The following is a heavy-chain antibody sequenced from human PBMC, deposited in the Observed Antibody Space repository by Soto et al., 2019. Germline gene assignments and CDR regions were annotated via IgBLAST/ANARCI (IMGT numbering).Heavy chain of an antibody. CDR1: GFSFSSYN. J-gene: IGHJ4*02. D-gene: IGHD3-22*01. V-gene: IGHV3-48*02. Sequence: GGSLRLSCVASGFSFSSYNMNWVRQAPGKGLEWISYIGTSGTTIYYADSVKGRFTISRDNARYSLSLQMNSLRDEDTAVYYCARDRFSVISGYYKAFDYWGQGTLVTVSS. CDR2: IGTSGTTI. CDR3: ARDRFSVISGYYKAFDY.